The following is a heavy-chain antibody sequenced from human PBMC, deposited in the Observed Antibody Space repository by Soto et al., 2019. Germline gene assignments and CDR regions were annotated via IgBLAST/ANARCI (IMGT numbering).Heavy chain of an antibody. J-gene: IGHJ1*01. CDR2: TCYRSKWHY. V-gene: IGHV6-1*01. CDR3: PTSEQWLKT. CDR1: GDSVSSNSAG. D-gene: IGHD6-19*01. Sequence: SQTLSLTCAITGDSVSSNSAGWSWVRHSPSRGLEVLGRTCYRSKWHYEYAVSVRGRITIKADTSKNPFSLQLNSVTPEDTAVSYSPTSEQWLKTWGQGTLVTVSS.